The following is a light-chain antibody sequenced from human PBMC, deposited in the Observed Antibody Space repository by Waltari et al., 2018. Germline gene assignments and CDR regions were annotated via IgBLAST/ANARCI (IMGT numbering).Light chain of an antibody. V-gene: IGLV3-21*04. CDR2: DDS. Sequence: SYVLTQPPPVSVAPGKTARIPCGGNNIGSKSEHWYQQKPGQAPVLVIYDDSDRPSGIPERFSGSNSGNTATLTISRVEAGDEADYYCQVWDSSSDHVVFGGGTKLTVL. CDR3: QVWDSSSDHVV. J-gene: IGLJ2*01. CDR1: NIGSKS.